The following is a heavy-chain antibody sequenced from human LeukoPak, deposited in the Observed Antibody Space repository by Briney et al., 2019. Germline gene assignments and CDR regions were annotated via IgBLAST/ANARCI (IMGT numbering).Heavy chain of an antibody. CDR2: INPNSGGT. J-gene: IGHJ6*03. V-gene: IGHV1-2*02. Sequence: GASVKVSCKASGYTFTGYYMHWVRQATGQRLEWMGWINPNSGGTNYAQKFQGRVTMTRDTSISTAYMELSRLRSDDTAVYYCAKAAAGSQHSYYYYYYLDVWGTGTTVTISS. CDR3: AKAAAGSQHSYYYYYYLDV. CDR1: GYTFTGYY. D-gene: IGHD6-13*01.